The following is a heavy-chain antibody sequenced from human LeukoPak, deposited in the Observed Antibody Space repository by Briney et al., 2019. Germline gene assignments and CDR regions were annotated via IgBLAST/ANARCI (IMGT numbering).Heavy chain of an antibody. CDR3: ARIPLYYMDV. J-gene: IGHJ6*03. V-gene: IGHV3-7*01. CDR2: IKQDGSEK. Sequence: PGGSLRLSCAASGFTFSSYGMSWVRQAPGKGLEWVANIKQDGSEKYYVDSVKGRFTISRDNAKNSLYLQMNSLRAEDTAVYYCARIPLYYMDVWGKGTTVAVSS. CDR1: GFTFSSYG.